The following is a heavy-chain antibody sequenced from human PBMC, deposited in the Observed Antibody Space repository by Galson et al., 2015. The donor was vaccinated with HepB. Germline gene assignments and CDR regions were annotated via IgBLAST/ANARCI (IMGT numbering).Heavy chain of an antibody. CDR3: AKERGSSSGYYFDFDY. CDR1: GFTFTSHA. D-gene: IGHD2/OR15-2a*01. CDR2: IAFNSGKI. V-gene: IGHV3-23*01. Sequence: SLRLSCAASGFTFTSHALSWVRQTPGKGLEWVSTIAFNSGKIYYADSVRGRFTISRDNSKNTLYLQMNGLRAEDTAVYYCAKERGSSSGYYFDFDYWGQGTLVTVSS. J-gene: IGHJ4*02.